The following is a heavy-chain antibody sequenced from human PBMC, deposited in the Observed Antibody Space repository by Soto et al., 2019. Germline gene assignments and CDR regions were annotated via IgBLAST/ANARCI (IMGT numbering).Heavy chain of an antibody. CDR1: GGSFSGYY. V-gene: IGHV4-34*01. CDR2: INHSGST. CDR3: ARGRGFGGWFGSRFDY. Sequence: QVQLQQWGAGLLKPSETLSLTCAVYGGSFSGYYWSSIRQPPGKGLEWIGEINHSGSTNYNPSLKSRVTISVDTSKNQFSLKLSSVTAADTAVYYCARGRGFGGWFGSRFDYWGQGTLVTVSS. J-gene: IGHJ4*02. D-gene: IGHD3-10*01.